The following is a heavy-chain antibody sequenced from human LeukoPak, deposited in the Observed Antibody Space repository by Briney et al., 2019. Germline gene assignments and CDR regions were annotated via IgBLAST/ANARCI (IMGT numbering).Heavy chain of an antibody. V-gene: IGHV3-7*01. CDR3: ARKAGKMFDY. Sequence: PGGSLRLSCTAPGFTFSNYWMTWVRQAPGKGMEWVANIKQDGREKYYVDSVTGRFTISRDNAKNLLFLQMSSLSPEDTAVYYCARKAGKMFDYWGQGTLVTASS. D-gene: IGHD6-19*01. CDR2: IKQDGREK. J-gene: IGHJ4*02. CDR1: GFTFSNYW.